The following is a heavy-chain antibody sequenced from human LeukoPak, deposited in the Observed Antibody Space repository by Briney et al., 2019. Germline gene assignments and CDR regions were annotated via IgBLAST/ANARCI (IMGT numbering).Heavy chain of an antibody. J-gene: IGHJ5*02. D-gene: IGHD4-17*01. Sequence: SETLSLTCTVSGGSISSYYWSWIRQPPRKGLEWIGYIYYRGSTNYNPSLKSRVTISVDTSKNQFSLKLSSVTAEDTAVYYCARDVLDYGDSYNWFDPWGQGTLVTVSS. CDR1: GGSISSYY. V-gene: IGHV4-59*01. CDR2: IYYRGST. CDR3: ARDVLDYGDSYNWFDP.